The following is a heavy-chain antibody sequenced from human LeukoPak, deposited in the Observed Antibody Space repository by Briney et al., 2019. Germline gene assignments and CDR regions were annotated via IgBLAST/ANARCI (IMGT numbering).Heavy chain of an antibody. J-gene: IGHJ6*03. CDR3: ARGAAHYYYYYMDV. V-gene: IGHV4-59*11. D-gene: IGHD6-6*01. CDR2: IYYSGST. Sequence: SETLSLTCNVSGGSISSHYWSWIRQPPGKGLEWMGYIYYSGSTNYNPSLKSRVTISVDTSKNQFSLKLSSVTAADTAVYYCARGAAHYYYYYMDVWGKGTTVTISS. CDR1: GGSISSHY.